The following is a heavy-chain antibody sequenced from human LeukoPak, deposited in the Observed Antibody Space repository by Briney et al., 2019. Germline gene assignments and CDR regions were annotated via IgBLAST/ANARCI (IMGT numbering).Heavy chain of an antibody. V-gene: IGHV1-69*04. J-gene: IGHJ6*02. CDR2: IIPILGIA. CDR1: GGTFSSFA. D-gene: IGHD5-12*01. CDR3: ARVKGRGYDDPAPYYYYGMDV. Sequence: SVKVSCKASGGTFSSFAISWVRQAPGQGLEWMGRIIPILGIANYAQKFQGRVTITADKSTSTAYMELSSLRSEDTAVYYCARVKGRGYDDPAPYYYYGMDVWGQGTPVTVSS.